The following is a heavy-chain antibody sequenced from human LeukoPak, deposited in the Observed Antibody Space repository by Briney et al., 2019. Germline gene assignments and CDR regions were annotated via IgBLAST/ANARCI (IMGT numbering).Heavy chain of an antibody. J-gene: IGHJ4*02. V-gene: IGHV3-7*05. CDR3: ARIGYSSSSFDF. D-gene: IGHD6-6*01. CDR1: GFTFSSYW. CDR2: IKQDGSVE. Sequence: GGSLRLSCAASGFTFSSYWMSWVRQAPGKGLEWVANIKQDGSVEYYVVSVKGRFTISRDNAKESLYLQMNSLRAEDTAVYYCARIGYSSSSFDFWGQGTLVTVSS.